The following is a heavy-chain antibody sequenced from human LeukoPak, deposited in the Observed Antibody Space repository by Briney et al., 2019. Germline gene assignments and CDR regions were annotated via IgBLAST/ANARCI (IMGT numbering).Heavy chain of an antibody. J-gene: IGHJ4*02. D-gene: IGHD6-6*01. V-gene: IGHV4-38-2*02. CDR3: ARDSSSSYCVDY. CDR2: IYHSGST. Sequence: SETLSLTCTVSGYSISSGYYWGWIRQPPGKGLEWIGSIYHSGSTYYNPSLNSRVTISVDTSKNQFSLKLSSVTAADTAVYYCARDSSSSYCVDYWGQGTLVTVSS. CDR1: GYSISSGYY.